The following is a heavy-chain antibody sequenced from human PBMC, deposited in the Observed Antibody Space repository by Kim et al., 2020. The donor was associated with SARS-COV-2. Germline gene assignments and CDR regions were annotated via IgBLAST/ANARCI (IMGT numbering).Heavy chain of an antibody. J-gene: IGHJ5*02. Sequence: FHARVTMTRDTSTSTVYMELSSLRSEDTAVYYCAREAWIQLWLRVNWFDPWGQGTLVTVSS. V-gene: IGHV1-46*01. CDR3: AREAWIQLWLRVNWFDP. D-gene: IGHD5-18*01.